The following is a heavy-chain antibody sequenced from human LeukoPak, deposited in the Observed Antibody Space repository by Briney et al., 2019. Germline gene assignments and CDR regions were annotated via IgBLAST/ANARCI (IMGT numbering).Heavy chain of an antibody. J-gene: IGHJ5*02. CDR1: GGSISSSSYY. D-gene: IGHD3-22*01. CDR3: ARSTPTIDYYDSSGYSS. CDR2: IYYSGST. Sequence: SETLSLTCTVSGGSISSSSYYWGWIRQPPGKGLEWIGSIYYSGSTYYNPSLKSRVTISVDTSKNQFSLKLSSVTAPDTAVYYCARSTPTIDYYDSSGYSSWGQGTLVTVSS. V-gene: IGHV4-39*01.